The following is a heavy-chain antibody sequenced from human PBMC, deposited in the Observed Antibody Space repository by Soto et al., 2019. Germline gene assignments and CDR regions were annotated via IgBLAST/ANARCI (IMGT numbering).Heavy chain of an antibody. D-gene: IGHD6-6*01. V-gene: IGHV3-23*01. CDR3: AKGQAARPFYDAFDI. J-gene: IGHJ3*02. Sequence: GGSLRLSCAASGFTFSSYAMSWVRQAPGKGLEWVSAISSSGGSTYYADSVKGRFTISRDNSKNTLYLQMNSLRAEDTAVYYFAKGQAARPFYDAFDIWGQGTMVSVSS. CDR1: GFTFSSYA. CDR2: ISSSGGST.